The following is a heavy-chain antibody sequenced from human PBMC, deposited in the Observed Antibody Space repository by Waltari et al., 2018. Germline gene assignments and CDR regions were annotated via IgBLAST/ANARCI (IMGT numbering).Heavy chain of an antibody. CDR1: GGSFSGYY. J-gene: IGHJ5*02. CDR3: ARRGSIVVVPAANSPGWFDP. CDR2: INHSGST. Sequence: QVQLQQWGAGLLKPSETLSLTCAVYGGSFSGYYWSWIRQPPGKGLEWIGEINHSGSTNYNPSLKSRVTISVDTSKNQFSLKLSSVTAADTAVYYCARRGSIVVVPAANSPGWFDPWGQGTLVTVSS. V-gene: IGHV4-34*01. D-gene: IGHD2-2*01.